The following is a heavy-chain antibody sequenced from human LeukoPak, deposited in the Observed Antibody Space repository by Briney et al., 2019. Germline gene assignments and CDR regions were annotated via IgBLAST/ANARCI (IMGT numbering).Heavy chain of an antibody. V-gene: IGHV3-23*01. CDR1: GFTFSSFG. D-gene: IGHD2-2*01. CDR2: ISGSGDST. CDR3: ARGVVVVPAARYFDY. J-gene: IGHJ4*02. Sequence: GGSLRLSCAASGFTFSSFGMSWVRQAPGKGLEWVSAISGSGDSTYYADSVKGRFTISRDNSKNTLYLQMGSLRAEDMAVYYCARGVVVVPAARYFDYWGQGTLVTVSS.